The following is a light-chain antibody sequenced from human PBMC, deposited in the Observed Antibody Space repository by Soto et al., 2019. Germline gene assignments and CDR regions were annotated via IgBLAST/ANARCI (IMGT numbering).Light chain of an antibody. CDR1: QSVSSK. Sequence: EKVMTQSPATLSVSPGERATLSCRASQSVSSKLAWYQQKPGQAPRLLIYGASTRATGIPARFSGSGSGTEFTLTISSLQSEDFAVYYCQQYDNWPTWTFGQGTKVEIK. J-gene: IGKJ1*01. CDR3: QQYDNWPTWT. V-gene: IGKV3-15*01. CDR2: GAS.